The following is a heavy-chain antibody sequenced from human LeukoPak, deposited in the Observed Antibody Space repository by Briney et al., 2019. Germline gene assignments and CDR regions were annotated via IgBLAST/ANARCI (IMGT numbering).Heavy chain of an antibody. Sequence: SETLSLTCAVYGGSFSGYYWSWIRQPPGKGLEWIGEINHSGSTNYNPSLKSRVTISLDTSKNQFSLKLSSVTAADTAVYYCARDYGDYSCWFDPWGQGTLVTVSS. J-gene: IGHJ5*02. CDR1: GGSFSGYY. CDR2: INHSGST. D-gene: IGHD4-17*01. CDR3: ARDYGDYSCWFDP. V-gene: IGHV4-34*01.